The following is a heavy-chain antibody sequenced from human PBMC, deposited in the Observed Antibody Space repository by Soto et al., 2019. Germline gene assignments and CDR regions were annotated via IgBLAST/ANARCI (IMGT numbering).Heavy chain of an antibody. CDR1: GFTFSNSA. V-gene: IGHV3-30-3*01. D-gene: IGHD3-22*01. Sequence: QVQLVESGGGVVQPGRSLRLSCATSGFTFSNSAMHWVRQAPGKGPEWVAVISYDGSNKYYADSVKGRFTISRDNSKNTLYMQMNSLRAEDTAVYYCARGMFYYDSSGYYPPYYWGQGTLVTVSS. CDR2: ISYDGSNK. J-gene: IGHJ4*02. CDR3: ARGMFYYDSSGYYPPYY.